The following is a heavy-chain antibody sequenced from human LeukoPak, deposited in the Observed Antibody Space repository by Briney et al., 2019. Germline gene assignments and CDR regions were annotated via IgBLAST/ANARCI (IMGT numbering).Heavy chain of an antibody. Sequence: GGSLRLSCAASGFTFDDYAMHWVRQAPGKGLEWVSGISWNSGSIGYADSVKGRFTISRENAKNSLYLQMNSLRAGDTAVYYCARQLLSGIYDYWGQGTLVTVSS. V-gene: IGHV3-9*01. D-gene: IGHD1-1*01. J-gene: IGHJ4*02. CDR3: ARQLLSGIYDY. CDR1: GFTFDDYA. CDR2: ISWNSGSI.